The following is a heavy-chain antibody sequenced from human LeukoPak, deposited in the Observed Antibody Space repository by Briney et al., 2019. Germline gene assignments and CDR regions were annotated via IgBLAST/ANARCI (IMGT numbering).Heavy chain of an antibody. CDR1: GDSISSYY. V-gene: IGHV4-59*01. D-gene: IGHD6-19*01. Sequence: SETLSLTCTVSGDSISSYYWSWIRQPPGKGLEWIGYIYNSESTNYNPSLKSRVTISVDTSKNQFSLKLSSVTAADTAVYYCARGPAWYSSGWYGFDCWGQGTLVAVSS. J-gene: IGHJ4*02. CDR3: ARGPAWYSSGWYGFDC. CDR2: IYNSEST.